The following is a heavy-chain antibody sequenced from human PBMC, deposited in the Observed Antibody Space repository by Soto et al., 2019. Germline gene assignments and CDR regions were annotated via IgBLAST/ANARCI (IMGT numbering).Heavy chain of an antibody. D-gene: IGHD6-25*01. Sequence: PSETLSLTCGVSGGSIRSANWWTWVRQPPGKGLEWIGEIYHGGSTSYNPSLKSRVTLSLDKFKNHFSLNLTSVTAADTAVYYCARLSFSYGVDVWGQGTTVTVSS. CDR3: ARLSFSYGVDV. CDR1: GGSIRSANW. V-gene: IGHV4-4*02. J-gene: IGHJ6*02. CDR2: IYHGGST.